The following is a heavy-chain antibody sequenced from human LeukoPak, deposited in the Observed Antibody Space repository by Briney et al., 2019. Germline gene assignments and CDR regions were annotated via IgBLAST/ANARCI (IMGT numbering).Heavy chain of an antibody. CDR1: GFTFSSYV. V-gene: IGHV3-48*03. Sequence: GGSLRLSCAASGFTFSSYVMNWVRQAPGKGLEWVSYISSSGSTIYYADSVKGRFTISRDNAKNSLYLQMNGLRAEDTAVYYCARVPYCGGDCYFHWGQGTLVTVSS. CDR3: ARVPYCGGDCYFH. J-gene: IGHJ4*02. CDR2: ISSSGSTI. D-gene: IGHD2-21*02.